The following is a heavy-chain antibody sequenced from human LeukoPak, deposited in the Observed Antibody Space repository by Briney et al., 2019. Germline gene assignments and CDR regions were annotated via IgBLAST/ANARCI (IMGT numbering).Heavy chain of an antibody. V-gene: IGHV4-4*02. CDR2: IYHSGST. CDR1: GGSISSSNW. Sequence: SETLSLTCAVSGGSISSSNWWSWVRQPPGKGLEWIGEIYHSGSTNYNPSLKSRVTISVDKSKNQFSLKLSSVTAADTAVYYCARVEFGYSYGYYFDYWGQGTLVTVSS. CDR3: ARVEFGYSYGYYFDY. J-gene: IGHJ4*02. D-gene: IGHD5-18*01.